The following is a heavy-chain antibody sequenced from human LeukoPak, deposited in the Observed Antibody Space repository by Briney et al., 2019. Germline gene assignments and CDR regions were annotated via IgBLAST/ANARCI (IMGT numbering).Heavy chain of an antibody. Sequence: GGSLRLSCAASGFTFSSYDMTWVRQTPGKGLEWVALISRSGGTTYYADPVKGRFTSSRDNSKNTLYLQMNRLRAEDTAEYYCAKRGGTESFYYSYYMDVWGKGTTVTVSS. CDR2: ISRSGGTT. CDR3: AKRGGTESFYYSYYMDV. J-gene: IGHJ6*03. CDR1: GFTFSSYD. D-gene: IGHD2-15*01. V-gene: IGHV3-23*01.